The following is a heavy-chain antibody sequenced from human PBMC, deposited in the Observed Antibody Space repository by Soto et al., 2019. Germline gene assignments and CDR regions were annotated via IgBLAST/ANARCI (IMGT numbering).Heavy chain of an antibody. D-gene: IGHD6-13*01. Sequence: QVQLQESGPGLVKPSETLSLTCTVSGGSISSYYWSWIRQPPGKGLEWIGYIYYSGSTNYNPSLKRRVTISVDQSKKQFSLKLSSVTAADTAVYYCARFWYSSRRFDPWGQGTLVTVSS. CDR2: IYYSGST. V-gene: IGHV4-59*08. J-gene: IGHJ5*02. CDR1: GGSISSYY. CDR3: ARFWYSSRRFDP.